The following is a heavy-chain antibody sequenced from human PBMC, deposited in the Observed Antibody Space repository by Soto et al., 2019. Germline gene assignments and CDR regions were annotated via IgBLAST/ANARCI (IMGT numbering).Heavy chain of an antibody. Sequence: ASETLSLTCAVYGGSFSGYYWSWIRQPPGKGLEWIGEINHSGSTNYNPSLKSRVTISVDTSKNQFSLKLSSVTAADTAVYYCAREMERRRNWFDPWGQGTLVTVSS. CDR2: INHSGST. D-gene: IGHD1-1*01. CDR3: AREMERRRNWFDP. J-gene: IGHJ5*02. V-gene: IGHV4-34*01. CDR1: GGSFSGYY.